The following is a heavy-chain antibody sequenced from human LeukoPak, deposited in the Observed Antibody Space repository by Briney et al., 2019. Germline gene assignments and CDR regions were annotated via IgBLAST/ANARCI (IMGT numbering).Heavy chain of an antibody. V-gene: IGHV3-23*01. Sequence: GGSLRLSCAASGLTFSNYAMSWVRQAPGKGLEWVSGISDSGGSTYYADSVKGRFIISRDNSKNTLYLQMNSLRAEDTAVYYCARDRAVRSGRDWFDPWGQGTLVTVSS. D-gene: IGHD6-19*01. CDR3: ARDRAVRSGRDWFDP. CDR2: ISDSGGST. J-gene: IGHJ5*02. CDR1: GLTFSNYA.